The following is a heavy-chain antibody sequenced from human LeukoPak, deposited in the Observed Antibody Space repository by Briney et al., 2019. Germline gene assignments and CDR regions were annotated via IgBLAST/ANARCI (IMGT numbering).Heavy chain of an antibody. V-gene: IGHV1-18*01. Sequence: GASVKVSCKASGYTSPTYGITWVRQAPGQGLEWMGWITVYNSKTKYVEKLQGRVTMTTDKSTSTAYMELKSLRSDDTAVYYCAAGRYGYSYNYELEYWGQGTLVTVSS. D-gene: IGHD5-18*01. CDR3: AAGRYGYSYNYELEY. J-gene: IGHJ4*02. CDR2: ITVYNSKT. CDR1: GYTSPTYG.